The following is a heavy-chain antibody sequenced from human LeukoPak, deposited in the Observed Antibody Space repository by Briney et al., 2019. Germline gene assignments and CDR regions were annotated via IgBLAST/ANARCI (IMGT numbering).Heavy chain of an antibody. D-gene: IGHD2-2*02. J-gene: IGHJ4*02. V-gene: IGHV4-30-2*01. Sequence: SETLSLTCAVSGGSISSGGYSWSWIRQPPGKGLEWIGYIYHSGSTYYNPSLKSRVTMSVDTSKNQFSLKLSSVTAADTAVYYCASLYCSSTSCYTSADYWGQGTLVTVSS. CDR3: ASLYCSSTSCYTSADY. CDR2: IYHSGST. CDR1: GGSISSGGYS.